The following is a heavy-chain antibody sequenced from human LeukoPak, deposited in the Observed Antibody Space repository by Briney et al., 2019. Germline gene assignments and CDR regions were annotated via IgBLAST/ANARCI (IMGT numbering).Heavy chain of an antibody. J-gene: IGHJ6*02. Sequence: GGSLRLSCAASGFTFTSYTMKSVSPAPGKGLEWVSSISGSNSDISYADSVKGRFTISRDNAKNSLYLQMNSLRAEDTAVYYCARDSRTVYYYYGMDVWGQGTTVTVSS. CDR3: ARDSRTVYYYYGMDV. CDR2: ISGSNSDI. CDR1: GFTFTSYT. V-gene: IGHV3-21*01.